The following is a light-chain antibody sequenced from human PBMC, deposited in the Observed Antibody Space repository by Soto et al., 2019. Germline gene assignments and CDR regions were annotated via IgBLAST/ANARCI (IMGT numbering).Light chain of an antibody. CDR3: SSYTSSSGYV. V-gene: IGLV2-14*01. CDR1: STDVGGYNY. CDR2: DVS. Sequence: QSALTQPASVSGSPGQSMTISCTGTSTDVGGYNYVSWYQQHPGKAPKLMIYDVSNRPSGVSNRFSGSKSGNTASLTISGLQAEDEADYYCSSYTSSSGYVFGGGTKLTVL. J-gene: IGLJ3*02.